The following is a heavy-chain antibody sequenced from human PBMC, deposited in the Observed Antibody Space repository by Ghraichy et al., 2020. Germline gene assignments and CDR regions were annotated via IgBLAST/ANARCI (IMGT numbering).Heavy chain of an antibody. Sequence: GESLNISCAASEVTSNSWMSWVRQAPGKGLEWVANIKQDGSEKYYVDSVKGRFTISRDNAKNSLYLQMNSLRAEDTAVYYCARDWYFDLWGRGTLVTVSS. CDR1: EVTSNSW. CDR2: IKQDGSEK. V-gene: IGHV3-7*01. CDR3: ARDWYFDL. J-gene: IGHJ2*01.